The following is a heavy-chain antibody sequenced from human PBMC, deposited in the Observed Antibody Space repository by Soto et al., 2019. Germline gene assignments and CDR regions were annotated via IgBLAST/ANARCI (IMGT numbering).Heavy chain of an antibody. CDR3: ARGEISLDY. J-gene: IGHJ4*02. Sequence: ETLRLSCAASGFTFSSYGMNWVRQAPGKGLEWVSFISSSNSYIYYADSVKGRFSISRDNAKNSLYLQMNSLRAEDTAVYYCARGEISLDYWGQGTLVTVSS. CDR1: GFTFSSYG. V-gene: IGHV3-21*01. CDR2: ISSSNSYI. D-gene: IGHD3-16*02.